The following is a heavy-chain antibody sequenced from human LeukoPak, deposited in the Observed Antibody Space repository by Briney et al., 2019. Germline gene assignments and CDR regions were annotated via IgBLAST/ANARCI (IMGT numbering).Heavy chain of an antibody. CDR2: IGYEGVHK. CDR3: AKDLHGGYSSDY. CDR1: GFTFNNFG. J-gene: IGHJ4*02. V-gene: IGHV3-30*02. Sequence: AGGSLRLSCAASGFTFNNFGMHWVRQAPGKGLEWVSFIGYEGVHKYYADSVKGRFTISKDNSKATLYLQMNSLRLEDTAVYYCAKDLHGGYSSDYWGQGTLVTVFS. D-gene: IGHD4-23*01.